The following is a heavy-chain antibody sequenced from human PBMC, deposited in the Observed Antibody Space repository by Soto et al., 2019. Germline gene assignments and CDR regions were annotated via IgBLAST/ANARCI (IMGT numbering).Heavy chain of an antibody. CDR3: ASGITVAFDH. J-gene: IGHJ5*02. D-gene: IGHD6-19*01. CDR2: ITRIFGTA. CDR1: GGTFSNNV. V-gene: IGHV1-69*01. Sequence: QVQLVQSGAEVKTPGSSVKVTCTASGGTFSNNVISWVRQAPGQGLEWMGGITRIFGTATTNYAQKFQGRITITADESTNTAYMELSSLRSEDTALYYCASGITVAFDHWGQGTLVTVSS.